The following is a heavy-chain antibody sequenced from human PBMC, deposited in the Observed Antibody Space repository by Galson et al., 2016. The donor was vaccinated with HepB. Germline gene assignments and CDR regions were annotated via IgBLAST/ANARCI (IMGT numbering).Heavy chain of an antibody. V-gene: IGHV4-59*01. CDR2: IYDSGST. D-gene: IGHD4-17*01. CDR1: GGSINNYF. J-gene: IGHJ4*02. CDR3: ARLGRDYGVPHRIDF. Sequence: SETLSLTCTVSGGSINNYFWSWIRQTPGKRLEWIGYIYDSGSTNYNPSLKSRVTMSVDTSKNQFSLRLTSVTAAATAIYYCARLGRDYGVPHRIDFWGQGTLVTVSP.